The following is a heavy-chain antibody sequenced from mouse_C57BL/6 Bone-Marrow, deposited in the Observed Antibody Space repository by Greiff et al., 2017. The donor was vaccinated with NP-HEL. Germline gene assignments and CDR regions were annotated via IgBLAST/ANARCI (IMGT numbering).Heavy chain of an antibody. Sequence: EVQVVESGGDLVKPGGSLKLSCAASGFTFSSYGMSWVRQTPDKRLEWVATISSGGSYTYYPDSVKGRFNISRDNAKNTLYLQMSSLKSEDTAMYYCARQRGFDYWGQGTTLTVSS. CDR2: ISSGGSYT. V-gene: IGHV5-6*01. CDR3: ARQRGFDY. J-gene: IGHJ2*01. CDR1: GFTFSSYG.